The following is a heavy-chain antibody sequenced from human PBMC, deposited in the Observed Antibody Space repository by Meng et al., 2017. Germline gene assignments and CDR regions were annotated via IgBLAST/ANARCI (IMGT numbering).Heavy chain of an antibody. J-gene: IGHJ4*02. V-gene: IGHV3-74*01. CDR1: GFTISSFW. D-gene: IGHD4-23*01. Sequence: EVPVVESGGGLVQPGGSLRLSCAASGFTISSFWMHWVRQAPGKGLVWVSRMNEDGTTISHAGSVKGRFTISRDSARNTLYLQMNSLRAEDTAVYYCVRDFGGNSDYWGQGTLVTVSS. CDR3: VRDFGGNSDY. CDR2: MNEDGTTI.